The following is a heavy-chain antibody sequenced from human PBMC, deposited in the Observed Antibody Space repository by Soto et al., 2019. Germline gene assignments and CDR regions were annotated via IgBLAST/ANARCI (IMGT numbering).Heavy chain of an antibody. J-gene: IGHJ6*02. CDR1: GGTFSSYA. D-gene: IGHD6-13*01. Sequence: SVKVSCKASGGTFSSYAISWVRQAPGQGLEWMGGIIPIFGTANYAQKFQGRVTITADESTSTAYMELSSLRSEDTAVYYCARDFLGGIAAAGQRARYYYYYGMDVWGQGTTVPVSS. CDR3: ARDFLGGIAAAGQRARYYYYYGMDV. CDR2: IIPIFGTA. V-gene: IGHV1-69*13.